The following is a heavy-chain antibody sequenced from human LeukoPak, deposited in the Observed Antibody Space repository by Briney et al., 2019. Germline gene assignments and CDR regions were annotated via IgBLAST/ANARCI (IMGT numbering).Heavy chain of an antibody. CDR1: GGSISSDRFY. D-gene: IGHD1-14*01. J-gene: IGHJ4*02. V-gene: IGHV4-61*02. CDR3: ARVPDRTYAAGY. Sequence: PSETLSLTCTVSGGSISSDRFYWTWVRQPAGKGLEWIGRIKGSITNYNPSLKSRVNISVDTSTNQFSLKLNSLTAADTAVYYCARVPDRTYAAGYWGQGTLVTVSS. CDR2: IKGSIT.